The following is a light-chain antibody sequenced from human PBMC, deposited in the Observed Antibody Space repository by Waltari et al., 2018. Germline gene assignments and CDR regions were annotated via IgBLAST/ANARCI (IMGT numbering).Light chain of an antibody. CDR2: GAS. J-gene: IGKJ2*01. CDR3: QQYNNWPPEDT. V-gene: IGKV3-15*01. Sequence: EIVMTQSPATLSMSPGERATLSCRASQSVNSNLAWYQQKPCQAPRLLIYGASTRATVIPARFSGSVSGTDFSLTISSLQSEDFAVYYCQQYNNWPPEDTFGQVTKLEIK. CDR1: QSVNSN.